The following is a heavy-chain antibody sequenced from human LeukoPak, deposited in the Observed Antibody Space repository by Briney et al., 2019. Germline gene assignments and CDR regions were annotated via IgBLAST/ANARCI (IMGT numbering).Heavy chain of an antibody. Sequence: PSETLSLTCTVSGDSISTSNSYWGWIRQPPGKGLEWIGSIYYSGSTYYNPSLKSRVTISVDTSKNQFSLKLSSVTAADTAVYYCATRNDDYGGNSGNWFDPWGQGTLVTVSS. J-gene: IGHJ5*02. D-gene: IGHD4-23*01. CDR1: GDSISTSNSY. CDR2: IYYSGST. V-gene: IGHV4-39*01. CDR3: ATRNDDYGGNSGNWFDP.